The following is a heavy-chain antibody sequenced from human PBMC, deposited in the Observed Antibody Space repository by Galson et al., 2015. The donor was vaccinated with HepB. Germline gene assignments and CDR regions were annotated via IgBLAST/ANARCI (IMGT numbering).Heavy chain of an antibody. J-gene: IGHJ4*02. CDR2: ISWNSGSI. Sequence: SLRLSCAASGFTFDDYAMHWVRQAPGKGLEWVSGISWNSGSIGYADSVKGRFTISRDNAKNSLYLQMNSLRAEDTALYYCAKDSRIVVVAPADYWGQGTLVTVSS. V-gene: IGHV3-9*01. D-gene: IGHD2-15*01. CDR3: AKDSRIVVVAPADY. CDR1: GFTFDDYA.